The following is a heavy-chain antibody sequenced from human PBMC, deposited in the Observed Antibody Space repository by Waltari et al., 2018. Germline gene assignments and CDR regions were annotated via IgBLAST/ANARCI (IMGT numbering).Heavy chain of an antibody. Sequence: QLQLQESGPGLVKPSETLSLTCTVSGGPISSSSSFWGWIRQPPGKGLQWIGNIYYSGSTYYNPSLKSRVTISIDTPKNQFSLKLSSVTAADTAVYYCARRGSYYDSSGYSGAFDIWGQGTMVTVSS. D-gene: IGHD3-22*01. J-gene: IGHJ3*02. CDR3: ARRGSYYDSSGYSGAFDI. V-gene: IGHV4-39*01. CDR1: GGPISSSSSF. CDR2: IYYSGST.